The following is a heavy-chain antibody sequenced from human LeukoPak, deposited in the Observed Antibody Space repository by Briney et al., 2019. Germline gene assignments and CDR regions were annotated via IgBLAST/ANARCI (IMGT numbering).Heavy chain of an antibody. Sequence: ASVKVSCKASGYTFTGYYIHWVRQAPGQGLEWMGWINLNSGGTNYAQKFQGRVTMTRDTSISTAYMELSRLRSDDTAVYYCARDLGWGYSSSLFDYWGQGTLVTVSS. V-gene: IGHV1-2*02. J-gene: IGHJ4*02. CDR2: INLNSGGT. D-gene: IGHD6-13*01. CDR1: GYTFTGYY. CDR3: ARDLGWGYSSSLFDY.